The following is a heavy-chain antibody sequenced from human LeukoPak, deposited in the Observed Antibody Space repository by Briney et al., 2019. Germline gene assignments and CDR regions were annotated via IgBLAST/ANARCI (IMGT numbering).Heavy chain of an antibody. CDR1: GYTFTNYG. J-gene: IGHJ5*02. Sequence: ASVKVSCKASGYTFTNYGINWVRQAPGQGLEWMGWINAYNGNTSYAQKFQGRVTMTTDTSMSTAYMDLRSLTSDDTAVQYGVRDGYTVGPYWFDPWGQGTLVIVPS. V-gene: IGHV1-18*04. D-gene: IGHD5-24*01. CDR2: INAYNGNT. CDR3: VRDGYTVGPYWFDP.